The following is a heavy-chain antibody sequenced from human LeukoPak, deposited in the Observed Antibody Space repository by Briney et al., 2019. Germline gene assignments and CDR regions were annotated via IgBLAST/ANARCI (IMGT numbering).Heavy chain of an antibody. CDR3: ARGLKYYDILTSYWYYFDY. J-gene: IGHJ4*02. V-gene: IGHV4-34*01. CDR2: INHSGST. CDR1: GGSFSGYY. Sequence: SETLSLTCAVYGGSFSGYYWSWIRQPPGKGLEWIGEINHSGSTNYNPSLKSRVTISVDTSKNQFSLKLGFVTAADTAVYYCARGLKYYDILTSYWYYFDYWGQGTLVTVSS. D-gene: IGHD3-9*01.